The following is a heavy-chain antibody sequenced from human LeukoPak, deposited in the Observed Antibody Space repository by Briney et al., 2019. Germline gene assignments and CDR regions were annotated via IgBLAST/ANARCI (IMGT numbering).Heavy chain of an antibody. CDR2: ISCDGSTK. CDR3: AAPYCTNGVCFYYMDV. J-gene: IGHJ6*03. Sequence: GRSLRLSCAASGFTFSTYDMHWVRQAPGKGLEWVAVISCDGSTKYYVDSVKGRFTISRDNSKNTLYLQMNSLRAEDTAVYYCAAPYCTNGVCFYYMDVWGKGTTVTVSS. CDR1: GFTFSTYD. V-gene: IGHV3-30*03. D-gene: IGHD2-8*01.